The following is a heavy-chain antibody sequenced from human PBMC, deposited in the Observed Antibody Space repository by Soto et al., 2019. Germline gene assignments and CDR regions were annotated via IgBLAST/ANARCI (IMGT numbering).Heavy chain of an antibody. CDR2: ISPDSGGT. Sequence: VASVKVSCKASGYTFTGYYIYWVRQAPGQGLEWMGGISPDSGGTDYAQKFQGRITMTRDTSISTAYMELSGLRSDDTAVYYCAGDPIGGGAPYYIDYWGQGTLVTVSS. CDR1: GYTFTGYY. V-gene: IGHV1-2*02. J-gene: IGHJ4*02. CDR3: AGDPIGGGAPYYIDY. D-gene: IGHD3-16*01.